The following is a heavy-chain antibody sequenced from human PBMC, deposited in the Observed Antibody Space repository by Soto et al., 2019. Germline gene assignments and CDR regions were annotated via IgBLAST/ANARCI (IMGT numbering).Heavy chain of an antibody. CDR2: INHSGST. V-gene: IGHV4-34*01. D-gene: IGHD3-3*01. CDR1: GGSFSGYY. J-gene: IGHJ6*02. Sequence: PSETLSLTCAVYGGSFSGYYWSWIRQPPGKGLEWIGEINHSGSTNYNPSLKSRVTISVDTSKNQFSLKLSSVTAADTAVYYCARGPDFWSGYLGYYYYYYGMDVWGQGTTVTVSS. CDR3: ARGPDFWSGYLGYYYYYYGMDV.